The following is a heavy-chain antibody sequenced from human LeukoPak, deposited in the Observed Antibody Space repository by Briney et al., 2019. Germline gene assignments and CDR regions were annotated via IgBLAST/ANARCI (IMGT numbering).Heavy chain of an antibody. CDR3: ARAPITSPFYFDY. J-gene: IGHJ4*02. CDR1: GFAFDEHG. Sequence: GGSLRLSCTASGFAFDEHGMSWVRQVPGKGLEWVSGINWSGGSTGYADPLRGRFTISRDNAKNSLYLQMDSLRAEDTASYYCARAPITSPFYFDYWGQGTLVTVSS. V-gene: IGHV3-20*04. CDR2: INWSGGST. D-gene: IGHD2-2*01.